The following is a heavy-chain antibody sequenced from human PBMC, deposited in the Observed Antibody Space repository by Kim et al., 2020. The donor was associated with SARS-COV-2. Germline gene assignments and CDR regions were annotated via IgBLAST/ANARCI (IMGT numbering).Heavy chain of an antibody. Sequence: GGSLRLSCAASGFTFSDYYMTWIRQAPGKGLEWVSCISRNSIYTNYADSVKGRFTISRDNAKKSLYLQMNSLRVEDTAVYYCARGQYGSGSVTAYYFYGMDVWGQGATVTVSS. CDR1: GFTFSDYY. V-gene: IGHV3-11*05. J-gene: IGHJ6*02. D-gene: IGHD3-10*01. CDR2: ISRNSIYT. CDR3: ARGQYGSGSVTAYYFYGMDV.